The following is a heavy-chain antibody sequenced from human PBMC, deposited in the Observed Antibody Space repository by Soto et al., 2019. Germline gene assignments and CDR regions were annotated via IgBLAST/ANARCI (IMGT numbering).Heavy chain of an antibody. V-gene: IGHV1-69*01. CDR2: IIPVFDTT. CDR3: GGAPGRISCDYYPGH. Sequence: QVQLVQSGAEVKRPGSSVKVSCRASGGSISSHNIMWVRQAPGQGLEWMGGIIPVFDTTDYAQKFQGKIPITADESATTAFLDVLGRRCDDTAVYYCGGAPGRISCDYYPGHWGQGTLVTVSS. J-gene: IGHJ4*02. CDR1: GGSISSHN. D-gene: IGHD5-12*01.